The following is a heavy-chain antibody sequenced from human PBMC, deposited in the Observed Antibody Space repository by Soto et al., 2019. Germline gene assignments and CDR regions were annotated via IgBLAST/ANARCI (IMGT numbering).Heavy chain of an antibody. CDR2: VFYTGST. CDR3: ARSYSGTFYGYDT. V-gene: IGHV4-59*01. CDR1: GGSISSYH. Sequence: KPSETLSLTCTVSGGSISSYHWSWIRQSPGKGLEWIGYVFYTGSTKYNPALKRRVTISVDTSKNQFSLKLSSVSAAATGLYYCARSYSGTFYGYDTWGQGILVTVSS. J-gene: IGHJ5*02. D-gene: IGHD1-26*01.